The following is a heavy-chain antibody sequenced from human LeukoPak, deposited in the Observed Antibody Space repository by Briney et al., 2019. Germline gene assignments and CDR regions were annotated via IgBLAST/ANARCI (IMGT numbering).Heavy chain of an antibody. Sequence: ASVKVSCKASGYTFTSYYMHWVRQAPGQGLEWMGIINPSGGSTSYAQKFQGRVTMTRDTSTSTAYMELRSLRSDDTAVYYCARVGEVLRFLEWLPNWFDPWGQGTLVTVSS. CDR3: ARVGEVLRFLEWLPNWFDP. CDR2: INPSGGST. CDR1: GYTFTSYY. D-gene: IGHD3-3*01. V-gene: IGHV1-46*01. J-gene: IGHJ5*02.